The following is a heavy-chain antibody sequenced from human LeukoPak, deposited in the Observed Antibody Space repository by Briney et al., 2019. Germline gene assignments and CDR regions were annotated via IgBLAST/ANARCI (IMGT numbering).Heavy chain of an antibody. CDR1: GFSFRNYW. Sequence: GGSLRLSYAASGFSFRNYWMGWVRQAPGKGLEWVANTKPDGSAEYYADSVRGRFSTSRDNANNLLYLQMNSLRAEDTAVYYCARDGGLHTNFDYWGQGTLVTVSS. J-gene: IGHJ4*02. V-gene: IGHV3-7*01. CDR3: ARDGGLHTNFDY. D-gene: IGHD2-15*01. CDR2: TKPDGSAE.